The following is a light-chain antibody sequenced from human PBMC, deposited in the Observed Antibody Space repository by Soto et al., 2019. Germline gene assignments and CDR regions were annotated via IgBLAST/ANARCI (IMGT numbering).Light chain of an antibody. V-gene: IGLV2-14*01. CDR1: SSDVGGYNY. Sequence: QAVVTQPASVSGSPGQSITISCTGTSSDVGGYNYVSWYQQFSGKAPKLMISEVSNRPSGVSSRFSGSRSGNTASLTISGLQAEDEAAYYCSSYTSSGTWVFGGGTKLTVL. CDR3: SSYTSSGTWV. CDR2: EVS. J-gene: IGLJ3*02.